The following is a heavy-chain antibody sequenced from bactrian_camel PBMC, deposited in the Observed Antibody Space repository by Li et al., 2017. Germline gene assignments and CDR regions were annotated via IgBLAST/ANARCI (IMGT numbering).Heavy chain of an antibody. CDR1: GYAYSDGYC. J-gene: IGHJ6*01. CDR2: MYSGST. D-gene: IGHD6*01. V-gene: IGHV3S1*01. CDR3: AKDLDGGSWYGADFGH. Sequence: QLVESGGGSVQAGGSLRLSCVVSGYAYSDGYCLGWFRQAPGKEREGVAQMYSGSTSYADSVKGRFTISHDNVKNTLYLQLNSLKTEDTAMYYCAKDLDGGSWYGADFGHWGQGTQVTVS.